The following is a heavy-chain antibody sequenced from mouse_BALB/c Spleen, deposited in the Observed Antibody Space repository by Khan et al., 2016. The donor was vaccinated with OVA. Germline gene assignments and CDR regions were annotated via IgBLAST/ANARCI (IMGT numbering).Heavy chain of an antibody. V-gene: IGHV3-2*02. CDR2: ISYSGST. CDR3: TRDGSQYNYAMDY. CDR1: GYSITSYYV. J-gene: IGHJ4*01. D-gene: IGHD2-3*01. Sequence: QLEESGPGLVKPSQSLSLTCTVTGYSITSYYVWNWIRQFPGNKLEWMGYISYSGSTNYNPALKSRISITRNTSKNPFFLQLNSETTEDTASYCCTRDGSQYNYAMDYWGQGTAGTGSS.